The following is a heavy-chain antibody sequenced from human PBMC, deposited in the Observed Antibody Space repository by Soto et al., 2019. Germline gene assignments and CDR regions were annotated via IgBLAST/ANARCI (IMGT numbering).Heavy chain of an antibody. CDR2: IHSDSGNST. CDR3: ARDRYGDPLWGQDDFDY. J-gene: IGHJ4*02. V-gene: IGHV3-23*03. D-gene: IGHD4-17*01. Sequence: GGSLRLSCAASGFTFSSYEMMWVRQAPGKGLEWVSFIHSDSGNSTYSADSVKGRFTISRDNSKNTPYLQMNSLRAEDTAVYYCARDRYGDPLWGQDDFDYWGQGTLVTVSS. CDR1: GFTFSSYE.